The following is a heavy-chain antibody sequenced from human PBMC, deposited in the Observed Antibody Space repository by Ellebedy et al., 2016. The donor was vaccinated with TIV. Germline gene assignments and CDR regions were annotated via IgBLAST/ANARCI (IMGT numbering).Heavy chain of an antibody. CDR3: ARDRRITARDYYPDY. V-gene: IGHV3-9*01. CDR2: ISWNSGTT. J-gene: IGHJ4*02. D-gene: IGHD6-6*01. CDR1: GFTFDDYA. Sequence: SLKISXAASGFTFDDYAMHWVRQAPGKGLEWVSGISWNSGTTDYADSVKGRFTISRDNAKNSLYLQMNRLRADDTAFYYCARDRRITARDYYPDYWGQGTLVTVSS.